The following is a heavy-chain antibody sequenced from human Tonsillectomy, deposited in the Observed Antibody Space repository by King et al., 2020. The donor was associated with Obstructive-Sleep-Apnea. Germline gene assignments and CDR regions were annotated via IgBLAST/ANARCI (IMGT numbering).Heavy chain of an antibody. CDR1: GFTFSSYS. CDR3: AREGGAYCSSTSCYPDY. J-gene: IGHJ4*02. V-gene: IGHV3-48*04. CDR2: ISSSTITT. D-gene: IGHD2-2*01. Sequence: VQLVESGGGLVQPGGSLRLSCAASGFTFSSYSMNWVRQAPGKGLEWVSYISSSTITTYYADSVKGRFTISRDNAKNSLYLQMNSLRAEDTAVYYCAREGGAYCSSTSCYPDYWGQGTLVTVSS.